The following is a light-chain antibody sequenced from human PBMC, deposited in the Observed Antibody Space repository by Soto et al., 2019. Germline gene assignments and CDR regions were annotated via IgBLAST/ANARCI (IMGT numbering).Light chain of an antibody. CDR3: KQYGTFSFT. CDR2: GAS. CDR1: QSSSSSY. V-gene: IGKV3-20*01. Sequence: EIVLTHSPGTLSLSPWERATLSCRASQSSSSSYLAWYQHKLGQPPRLLIYGASSRATGIPDMFSGSVSGTDFTLPISRLEPEDFVVYHCKQYGTFSFTVGGGIKLEIK. J-gene: IGKJ4*01.